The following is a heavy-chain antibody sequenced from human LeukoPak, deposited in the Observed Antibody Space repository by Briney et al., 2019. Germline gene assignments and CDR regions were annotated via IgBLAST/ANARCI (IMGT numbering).Heavy chain of an antibody. CDR1: AFCLNIYS. Sequence: PGGSLRLSRAASAFCLNIYSMYWVRQAPGKGLEWVSITNSADESKYYADSVKGRFTIYRDNSKNTLYLQMNSLRAEDTAVYFCAKDCHCPCSCHFCGYMHVRGKGTTVTVSS. D-gene: IGHD2-15*01. V-gene: IGHV3-23*01. CDR3: AKDCHCPCSCHFCGYMHV. J-gene: IGHJ6*03. CDR2: TNSADESK.